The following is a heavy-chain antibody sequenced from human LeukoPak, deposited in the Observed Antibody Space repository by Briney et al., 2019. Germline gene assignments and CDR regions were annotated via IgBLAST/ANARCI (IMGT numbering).Heavy chain of an antibody. D-gene: IGHD2-2*01. Sequence: SETLSLTCTVSGYSISSGNYWDWIRQPPGQGLEWIGSIYHSGSTYYNPSLKSRVTISVDTSKNQFSLKLSSVTDADTAVYYCAKRYCSSTTCYDDRGAFDYWGQGTLVTVSS. J-gene: IGHJ4*02. V-gene: IGHV4-38-2*02. CDR3: AKRYCSSTTCYDDRGAFDY. CDR2: IYHSGST. CDR1: GYSISSGNY.